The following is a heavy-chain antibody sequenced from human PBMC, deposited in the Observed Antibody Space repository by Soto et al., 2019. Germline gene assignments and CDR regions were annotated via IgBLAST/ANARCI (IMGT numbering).Heavy chain of an antibody. CDR2: ISGSGGST. CDR1: GFTFSSYA. CDR3: ASYCSSTSCYRPFDY. J-gene: IGHJ4*02. V-gene: IGHV3-23*01. Sequence: EVQLLESGGGLVQPGGSLRLSCAASGFTFSSYAMSWVSQAPGKGLEWVSAISGSGGSTYYADSVKGRFTISRDNSKNTLYLQMNSLRAEDTAVYYCASYCSSTSCYRPFDYWGQGTLVTVSS. D-gene: IGHD2-2*02.